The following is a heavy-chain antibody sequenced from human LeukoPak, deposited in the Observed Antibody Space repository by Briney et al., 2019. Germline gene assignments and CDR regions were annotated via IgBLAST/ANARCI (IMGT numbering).Heavy chain of an antibody. CDR3: ARGMAGRLAPFDY. CDR2: IYYSGST. Sequence: SETLPLTCTVSGGSISSYYWSWIRQPPGKGLEWIGYIYYSGSTNYNPSLKSRVTILVDTSQNQFSLTLNSVTAADTALYYCARGMAGRLAPFDYWGQGTLVTVSS. CDR1: GGSISSYY. J-gene: IGHJ4*02. V-gene: IGHV4-59*01. D-gene: IGHD6-6*01.